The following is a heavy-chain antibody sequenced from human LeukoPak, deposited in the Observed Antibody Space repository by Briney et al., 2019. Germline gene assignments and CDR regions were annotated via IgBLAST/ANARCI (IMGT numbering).Heavy chain of an antibody. Sequence: GGSLGLSCAASGFTFSSYAMSWVRQAPGKGLEWVSAISGSGGSTYYADSVKGRFTISRDNSKNTLYLQMNSLRAEDTAVYYCAKVRFSLYDAFDIWGQGTMVTVSS. CDR1: GFTFSSYA. CDR2: ISGSGGST. V-gene: IGHV3-23*01. D-gene: IGHD2-2*02. J-gene: IGHJ3*02. CDR3: AKVRFSLYDAFDI.